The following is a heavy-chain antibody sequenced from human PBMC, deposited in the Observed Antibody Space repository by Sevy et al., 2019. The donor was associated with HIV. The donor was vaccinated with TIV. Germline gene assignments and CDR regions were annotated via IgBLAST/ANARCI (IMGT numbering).Heavy chain of an antibody. CDR3: AKPPWIDQRAFEY. CDR1: GFTFSSYA. J-gene: IGHJ4*02. D-gene: IGHD2-2*03. Sequence: GGSLRLSCAASGFTFSSYAMSWVRQAPGKGLEWVSSISGNVDNTYYADSVKGRFIISRDNSKNKLYLQMNSLRAEDTAVYYCAKPPWIDQRAFEYWGQGTLVTVSS. CDR2: ISGNVDNT. V-gene: IGHV3-23*01.